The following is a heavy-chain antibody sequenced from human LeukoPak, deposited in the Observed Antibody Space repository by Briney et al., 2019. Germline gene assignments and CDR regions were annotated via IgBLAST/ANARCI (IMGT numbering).Heavy chain of an antibody. CDR1: GLTFGKDS. Sequence: GGPLRHSCATSGLTFGKDSRNGVGQAPGKEMEWVSFISSSSRYIYYADSVKGRFTISRDNSKNSLYLQMNSLRAEDTAGYYCALGEQLVTFDYWGQGTLVTVSS. CDR3: ALGEQLVTFDY. D-gene: IGHD6-6*01. J-gene: IGHJ4*02. CDR2: ISSSSRYI. V-gene: IGHV3-21*01.